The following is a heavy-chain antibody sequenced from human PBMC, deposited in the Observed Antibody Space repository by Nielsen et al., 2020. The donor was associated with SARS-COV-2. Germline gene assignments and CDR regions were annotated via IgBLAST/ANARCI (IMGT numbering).Heavy chain of an antibody. Sequence: SETLSLTCTVSGGSISSTTQFWGWVRQPPGKGLEWIGSIYYSGKTYYNPSLQSRVTISMDRSTNEVSLNLASVTAADTAVYYCARDQDGGAATSNWYFDLWGRGTLVIVSS. CDR1: GGSISSTTQF. J-gene: IGHJ2*01. V-gene: IGHV4-39*07. CDR3: ARDQDGGAATSNWYFDL. D-gene: IGHD6-25*01. CDR2: IYYSGKT.